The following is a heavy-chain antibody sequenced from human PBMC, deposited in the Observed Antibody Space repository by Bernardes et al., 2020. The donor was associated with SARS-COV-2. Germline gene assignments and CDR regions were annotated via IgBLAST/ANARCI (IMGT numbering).Heavy chain of an antibody. CDR1: GGSISSSSYY. CDR3: ARGGSRATWIQLWFSPPFDY. D-gene: IGHD5-18*01. Sequence: SETLSLTCTVSGGSISSSSYYWGWIRQPPGKELEWIRSISYRGRTYYNPSLKSRVTISVDTSTNQFSLKLSSVTAADTAVYYCARGGSRATWIQLWFSPPFDYGGQGTLVTVSS. V-gene: IGHV4-39*01. J-gene: IGHJ4*02. CDR2: ISYRGRT.